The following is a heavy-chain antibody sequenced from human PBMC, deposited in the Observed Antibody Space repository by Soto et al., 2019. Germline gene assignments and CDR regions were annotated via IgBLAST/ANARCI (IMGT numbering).Heavy chain of an antibody. J-gene: IGHJ4*01. Sequence: SETLSLTCTVSGGSISSGGYYWSWIRQHPGKGLEWIGYIYYGGSTYYNPSLKSRATISGDTSKNQFSMKLSSVTAADTAVYYCARGGYYYENSGQNAYDYWGQGILVTVSS. V-gene: IGHV4-31*03. CDR1: GGSISSGGYY. CDR2: IYYGGST. CDR3: ARGGYYYENSGQNAYDY. D-gene: IGHD3-22*01.